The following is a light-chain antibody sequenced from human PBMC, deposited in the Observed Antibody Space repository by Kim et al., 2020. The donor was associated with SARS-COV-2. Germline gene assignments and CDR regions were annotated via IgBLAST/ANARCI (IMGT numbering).Light chain of an antibody. CDR3: LLYFGGARV. V-gene: IGLV7-43*01. Sequence: PGGTVTLTCASNPGSVTSGYSPIWFQLNPGQPPRALICITNNKHSWTPARFSGSLLGGKAALTLSGVQPEDEADYYCLLYFGGARVFGGGTHLTV. CDR1: PGSVTSGYS. CDR2: ITN. J-gene: IGLJ3*02.